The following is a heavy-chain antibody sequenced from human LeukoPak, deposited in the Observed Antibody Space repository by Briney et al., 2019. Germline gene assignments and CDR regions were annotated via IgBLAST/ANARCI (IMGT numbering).Heavy chain of an antibody. CDR1: GGSISSSSYY. J-gene: IGHJ4*02. CDR3: ARRRANYALDY. CDR2: IYYSGST. Sequence: PSETLSLTCTVSGGSISSSSYYWGWIRLPPGKGLEWIGSIYYSGSTYYNPSLKSRVTISVDTSKNQFSLKLSSVTAADTAVYYCARRRANYALDYWGQGTLVTVSS. V-gene: IGHV4-39*01. D-gene: IGHD1-7*01.